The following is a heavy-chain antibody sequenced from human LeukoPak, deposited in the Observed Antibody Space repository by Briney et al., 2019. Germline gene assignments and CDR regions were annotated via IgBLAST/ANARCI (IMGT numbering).Heavy chain of an antibody. CDR1: GYTFTGYY. V-gene: IGHV1-2*02. CDR2: INPNSGGT. CDR3: AREAGYSYGYFY. J-gene: IGHJ4*02. Sequence: ASVKVSCKASGYTFTGYYMHWVRQAPGQGLEWMGWINPNSGGTNYAQKFQGRVTMTRDTSISTAYMELSRLRSDDTAVYYCAREAGYSYGYFYWGQGTPVTVSS. D-gene: IGHD5-18*01.